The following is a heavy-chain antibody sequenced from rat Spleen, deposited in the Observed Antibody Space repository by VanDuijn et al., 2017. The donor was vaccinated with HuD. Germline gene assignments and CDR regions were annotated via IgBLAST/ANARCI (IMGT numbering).Heavy chain of an antibody. J-gene: IGHJ4*01. D-gene: IGHD1-3*01. CDR2: ISSGGST. V-gene: IGHV2-6*01. CDR1: GLSLTRNS. Sequence: QVQLKESGPGLVQPSQTLSLTCTVSGLSLTRNSVSWIRQPPGKGLEWIAAISSGGSTYYNSVLKSRLSISRDTSKSQVFLKMNSLQTEDTAIYFCTSYGDAWGQGASVTVSS. CDR3: TSYGDA.